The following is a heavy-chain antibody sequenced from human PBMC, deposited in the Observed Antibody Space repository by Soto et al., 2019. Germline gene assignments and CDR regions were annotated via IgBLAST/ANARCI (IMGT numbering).Heavy chain of an antibody. Sequence: SETLSLTCAVYGGSFSGYYWSWIRQPPGKGLEWIGEINHSGSTNYNPSLKSRVTISVDTSKNQFSLKLSSVTAADTAVYYCARGAPSSYYGSGRTLGIWGQGTMVT. J-gene: IGHJ3*02. D-gene: IGHD3-10*01. CDR3: ARGAPSSYYGSGRTLGI. V-gene: IGHV4-34*01. CDR1: GGSFSGYY. CDR2: INHSGST.